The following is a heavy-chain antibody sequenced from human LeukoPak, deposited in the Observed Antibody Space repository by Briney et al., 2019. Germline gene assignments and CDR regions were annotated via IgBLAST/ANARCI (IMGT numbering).Heavy chain of an antibody. CDR2: INPNSGGT. V-gene: IGHV1-2*02. Sequence: ASVKVSCTASGNTFTAYYMHWVRQAPGQGLEWMGWINPNSGGTNYAQKFQGRVTMTRDTSISTAYMELSRLRSDDTAAYYCARDNYDSSGFGAFDAGGQGRMATVYS. D-gene: IGHD3-22*01. J-gene: IGHJ3*01. CDR3: ARDNYDSSGFGAFDA. CDR1: GNTFTAYY.